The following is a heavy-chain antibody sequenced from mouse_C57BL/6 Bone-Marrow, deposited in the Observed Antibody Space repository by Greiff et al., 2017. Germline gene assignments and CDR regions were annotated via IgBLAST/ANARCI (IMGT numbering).Heavy chain of an antibody. D-gene: IGHD1-2*01. V-gene: IGHV5-2*01. CDR1: EYEFPSHD. Sequence: DVKLVESGGGLVQPGESLKLSSESNEYEFPSHDMSWVRKTPEKRLELVAAINSDGGSTYYPDTMERRFIISRDNTKKTLYLQMSSLRSEDTALYYCARLSTASDWYFDVWGTGTTVTVSS. J-gene: IGHJ1*03. CDR2: INSDGGST. CDR3: ARLSTASDWYFDV.